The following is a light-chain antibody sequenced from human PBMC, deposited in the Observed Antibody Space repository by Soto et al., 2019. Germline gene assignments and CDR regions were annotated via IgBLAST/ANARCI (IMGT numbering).Light chain of an antibody. J-gene: IGKJ5*01. CDR3: QHRSNCPPLIT. V-gene: IGKV3-11*01. CDR1: QTFSSH. Sequence: EIVLTQSPATLSLSPGERATLSCRASQTFSSHLAWYQQKPGQAPRLLIYDASKTTTGIPARFSGRGSGTDFNLTISILEPEDFAVYYCQHRSNCPPLITFGQGTRLEIK. CDR2: DAS.